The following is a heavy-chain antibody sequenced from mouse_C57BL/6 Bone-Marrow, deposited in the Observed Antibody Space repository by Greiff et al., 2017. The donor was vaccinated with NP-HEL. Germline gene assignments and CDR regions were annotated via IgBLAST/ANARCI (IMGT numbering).Heavy chain of an antibody. CDR1: GYTFTSYW. CDR2: IDPSDSYT. J-gene: IGHJ4*01. V-gene: IGHV1-69*01. D-gene: IGHD1-1*01. Sequence: VKLQQPGAELVMPGASVKLSCKASGYTFTSYWMHWVKQRPGQGLEWIGEIDPSDSYTNYNQKFKGKSTLTVDKSSSTAYMQLSSLTSEDSAVYYCAREGLITTVVAPMDYWGQGTSVTVSS. CDR3: AREGLITTVVAPMDY.